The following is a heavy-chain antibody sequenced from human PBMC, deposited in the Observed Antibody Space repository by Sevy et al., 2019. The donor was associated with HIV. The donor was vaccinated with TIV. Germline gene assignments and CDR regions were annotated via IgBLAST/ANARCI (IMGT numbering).Heavy chain of an antibody. Sequence: QSQTLSLTCAISGDSVSSNSAAWNWIRQSPSRGLEWLGRTYYRSKWYNDYAVSVKSRITINPDTSKNQFSLQLNSVTPEETAVYYCAREGGVVVVPAYNWFDPWGQGTLVTVSS. D-gene: IGHD2-2*01. CDR1: GDSVSSNSAA. CDR2: TYYRSKWYN. CDR3: AREGGVVVVPAYNWFDP. V-gene: IGHV6-1*01. J-gene: IGHJ5*02.